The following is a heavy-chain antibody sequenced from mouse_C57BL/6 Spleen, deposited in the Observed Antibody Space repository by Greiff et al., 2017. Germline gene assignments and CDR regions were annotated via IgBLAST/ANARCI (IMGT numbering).Heavy chain of an antibody. Sequence: EVQGVESGAELVKPGASVKLSCTASGFYINDYNMHWVKQSTEQGLEWIGRIDPEDGETRYAPKFQGKATITADPSSNTAYLQLSSLTSEDTDVYYCARSSYYYDGSSYAMDCWGQGASVTVAS. V-gene: IGHV14-2*01. CDR2: IDPEDGET. CDR1: GFYINDYN. CDR3: ARSSYYYDGSSYAMDC. D-gene: IGHD1-1*01. J-gene: IGHJ4*01.